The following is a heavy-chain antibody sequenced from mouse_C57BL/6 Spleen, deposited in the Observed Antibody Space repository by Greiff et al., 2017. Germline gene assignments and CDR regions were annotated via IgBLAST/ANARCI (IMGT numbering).Heavy chain of an antibody. V-gene: IGHV5-9*01. CDR1: GFTFSSYT. J-gene: IGHJ1*03. D-gene: IGHD3-3*01. CDR3: ARHEGRGDWYFDV. CDR2: ISGGGGNT. Sequence: DVHLVESGGGLVKPGGSLKLSCAASGFTFSSYTMSWVRQTPEKRLEWVATISGGGGNTYYPDSVKGRFTISRDNAKNTLYLQMSSLRSEDTALYYCARHEGRGDWYFDVWGTGTTVTVSS.